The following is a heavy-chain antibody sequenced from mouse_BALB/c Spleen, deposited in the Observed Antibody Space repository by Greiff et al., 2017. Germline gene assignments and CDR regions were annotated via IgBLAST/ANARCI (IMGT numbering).Heavy chain of an antibody. CDR3: ASGGLRPWFAY. Sequence: EVKVVESGGGLVKPGGSLKLSCAASGFTFSSYAMSWVRQSPEKRLEWVAEISSGGSYTYYPDTVTGRFTISRDNAKNTLYLEMSSLRSEDTAMYYCASGGLRPWFAYWGQGTLVTVSA. CDR1: GFTFSSYA. J-gene: IGHJ3*01. CDR2: ISSGGSYT. V-gene: IGHV5-9-4*01. D-gene: IGHD2-4*01.